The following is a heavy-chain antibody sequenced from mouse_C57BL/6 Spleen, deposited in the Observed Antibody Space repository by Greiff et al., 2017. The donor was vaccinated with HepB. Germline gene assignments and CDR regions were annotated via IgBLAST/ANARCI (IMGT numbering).Heavy chain of an antibody. CDR1: GYTFTSYW. J-gene: IGHJ3*01. Sequence: QVQLQQPGAELVKPGASVKVSCKASGYTFTSYWMNWVKQRPGQGLEWIGMIHPSDSDTNYNQKFKGKATLTVDKSSSTAYMQLSSLTSEDSAVYYCAMAYYDDEAFAYWGQGTLVTVSA. V-gene: IGHV1-74*01. CDR2: IHPSDSDT. CDR3: AMAYYDDEAFAY. D-gene: IGHD2-4*01.